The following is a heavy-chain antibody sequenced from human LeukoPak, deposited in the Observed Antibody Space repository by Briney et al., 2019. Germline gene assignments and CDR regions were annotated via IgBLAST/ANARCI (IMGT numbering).Heavy chain of an antibody. Sequence: SETLSLTCTVSGGSISSYYWSWIRQPAGKGLEWIGRIYTSGSTNYNPPLKSRVTISTDTSKNQFSLRLTSVTAADTAVYYCARAEKAVTGTLDSWGQGTLITVSS. D-gene: IGHD6-19*01. V-gene: IGHV4-4*07. CDR2: IYTSGST. CDR1: GGSISSYY. J-gene: IGHJ4*02. CDR3: ARAEKAVTGTLDS.